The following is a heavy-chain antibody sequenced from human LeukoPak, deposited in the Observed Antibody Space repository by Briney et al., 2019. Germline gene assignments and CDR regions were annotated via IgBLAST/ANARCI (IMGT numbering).Heavy chain of an antibody. CDR2: IYSGGST. V-gene: IGHV3-53*01. CDR1: GFTVSSNY. D-gene: IGHD6-13*01. J-gene: IGHJ3*02. CDR3: ARDWPSEWQQLPDYDAVDI. Sequence: PGGSLRLSCAASGFTVSSNYMSWVRQAPGKGLEWVSVIYSGGSTYYADSVKGRFTISRDNSKNTPYLQMNSLRAEDTAVYYCARDWPSEWQQLPDYDAVDIWGQGTMVTVSS.